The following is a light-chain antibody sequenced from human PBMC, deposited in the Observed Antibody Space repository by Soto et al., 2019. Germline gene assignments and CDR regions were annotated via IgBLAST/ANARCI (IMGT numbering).Light chain of an antibody. V-gene: IGKV3-15*01. Sequence: EVVMTQSPATLYVSPGEKATLSCRASQSVSSNLAWYQHKPGQAPRLLIYDAFTRATGVPARFSGSGSGTEFTLTISSLQSEDFAVYNCQQYNDWPLTFGQGTKVEIK. J-gene: IGKJ1*01. CDR2: DAF. CDR1: QSVSSN. CDR3: QQYNDWPLT.